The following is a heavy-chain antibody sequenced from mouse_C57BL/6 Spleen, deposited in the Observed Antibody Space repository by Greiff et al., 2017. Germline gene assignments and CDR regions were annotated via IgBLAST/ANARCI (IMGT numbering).Heavy chain of an antibody. D-gene: IGHD2-3*01. CDR1: GYTFTGYW. Sequence: QVQLQQSGAELMKPGASVKLSCKATGYTFTGYWIEWVKQRPGHGLEWIGEILPGSGSTNYNEKFKGKATFTADTSSNTAYMQLSSLTTEYSAIXYCARTGLENYDGYTYYYAMDYWGQGTSVTVSS. CDR2: ILPGSGST. V-gene: IGHV1-9*01. CDR3: ARTGLENYDGYTYYYAMDY. J-gene: IGHJ4*01.